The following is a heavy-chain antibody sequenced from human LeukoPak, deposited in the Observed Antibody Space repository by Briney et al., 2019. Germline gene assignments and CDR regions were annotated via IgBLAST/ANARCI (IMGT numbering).Heavy chain of an antibody. CDR3: ARLATNWHGGVGYWFDP. D-gene: IGHD1-1*01. V-gene: IGHV5-51*01. CDR2: IYPGDSDT. Sequence: GESLKISCKGSGYSFTSYWIGWVRQMPGKGLEWMGIIYPGDSDTRYSPSFQGQVTISADKSISTAYLQWSSLKASDTAMYYCARLATNWHGGVGYWFDPWGQGTLFTVSS. CDR1: GYSFTSYW. J-gene: IGHJ5*02.